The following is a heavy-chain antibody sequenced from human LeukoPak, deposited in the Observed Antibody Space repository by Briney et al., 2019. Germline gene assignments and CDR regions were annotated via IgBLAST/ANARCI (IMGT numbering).Heavy chain of an antibody. CDR1: GYTFTSYG. CDR3: ARDVTMVRGASYYFDY. V-gene: IGHV1-18*01. J-gene: IGHJ4*02. D-gene: IGHD3-10*01. CDR2: ISAYNGNT. Sequence: ASVKVSCKASGYTFTSYGISWVRQAPGQGLEWMGWISAYNGNTNYAQKLQGRVTMTTDTSTSTAYMELRSLRSEDTAVYYCARDVTMVRGASYYFDYWGQGTLVTVSS.